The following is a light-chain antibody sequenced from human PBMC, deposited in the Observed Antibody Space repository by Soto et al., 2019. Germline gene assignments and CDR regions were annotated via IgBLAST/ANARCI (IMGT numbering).Light chain of an antibody. CDR2: DAS. Sequence: EILMTQSPATVSVSIGERATLSCRASQSVTSTLAWYQQKHGQTPRLLIYDASTRATGIPTRFSGSGSGTEFTLTISSLQSEDFVVYYCQQYNDWLLTFGGGTKVDI. CDR3: QQYNDWLLT. V-gene: IGKV3-15*01. J-gene: IGKJ4*01. CDR1: QSVTST.